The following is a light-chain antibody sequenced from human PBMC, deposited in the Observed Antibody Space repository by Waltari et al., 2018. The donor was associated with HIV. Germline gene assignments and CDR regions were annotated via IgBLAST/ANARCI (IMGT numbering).Light chain of an antibody. J-gene: IGKJ3*01. CDR3: QQSYSSPFT. CDR1: QSIRSY. V-gene: IGKV1-39*01. CDR2: AAS. Sequence: DIQMTQSPSSLSASVGDRVTITCRASQSIRSYLNWYQQKPGKAPNLLIYAASSLQSGVPSRVSGSESGTDFTLTISSLQPEDFATYYCQQSYSSPFTFGPGTKVDIK.